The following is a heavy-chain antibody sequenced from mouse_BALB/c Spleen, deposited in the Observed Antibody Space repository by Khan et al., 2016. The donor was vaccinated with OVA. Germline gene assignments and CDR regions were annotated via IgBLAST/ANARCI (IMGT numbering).Heavy chain of an antibody. V-gene: IGHV5-6-4*01. J-gene: IGHJ1*01. CDR1: GFSFTTYT. Sequence: EVKLEESGGGLVRPGGSLKLSCAASGFSFTTYTMSWVRQTPEKRLEWVATINSGSTYTYSPDSVKDRFTISRDNAKNTLYLQMSSLKSEDTAMYYCTRDGNYAHWYFDVWGAGTTVTVSS. CDR2: INSGSTYT. D-gene: IGHD2-1*01. CDR3: TRDGNYAHWYFDV.